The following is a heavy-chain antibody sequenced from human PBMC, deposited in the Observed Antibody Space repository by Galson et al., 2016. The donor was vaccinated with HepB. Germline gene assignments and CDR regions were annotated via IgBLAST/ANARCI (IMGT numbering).Heavy chain of an antibody. Sequence: SLRLSCAASGFSFSSFWMTWGRQAPGKGPEWVASIKPDGGKRDYAPPVKGRFTISRDDSRNTLYLEMNSLKIEDTAVYYCGSGSAFDSWGQGTMVTVSS. D-gene: IGHD5-12*01. V-gene: IGHV3-15*05. CDR1: GFSFSSFW. CDR2: IKPDGGKR. J-gene: IGHJ3*01. CDR3: GSGSAFDS.